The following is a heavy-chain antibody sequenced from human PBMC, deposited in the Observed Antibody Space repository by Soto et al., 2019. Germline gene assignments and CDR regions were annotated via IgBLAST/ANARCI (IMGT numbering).Heavy chain of an antibody. J-gene: IGHJ4*02. CDR3: ASSRKGGWTGDH. CDR1: GDSISSGAYY. Sequence: QVQLQEAGPGLVKPSQTLSLICNVSGDSISSGAYYLSWVRQFPGKGLEWMGHIYYTGGTYYTPSPNSRLSISVDTSKNPFPLKLHAVTAAGTAVYYCASSRKGGWTGDHWGQGTLVTVSS. V-gene: IGHV4-31*03. CDR2: IYYTGGT. D-gene: IGHD6-19*01.